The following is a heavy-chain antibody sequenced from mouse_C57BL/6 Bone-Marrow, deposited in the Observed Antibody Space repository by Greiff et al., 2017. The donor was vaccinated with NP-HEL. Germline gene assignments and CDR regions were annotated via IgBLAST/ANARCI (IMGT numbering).Heavy chain of an antibody. CDR2: IRNKANGYTT. CDR3: ARNYYDYDDWFAY. Sequence: EVQLVESGGGLVQPGGSLSLSCAASGFTFTDYYMSWVRQPPGKALEWLGFIRNKANGYTTEYSASVKGRFTISRDNSQSILYLQMNALRAEDSATYYCARNYYDYDDWFAYWGQGTLVTVSA. D-gene: IGHD2-4*01. V-gene: IGHV7-3*01. J-gene: IGHJ3*01. CDR1: GFTFTDYY.